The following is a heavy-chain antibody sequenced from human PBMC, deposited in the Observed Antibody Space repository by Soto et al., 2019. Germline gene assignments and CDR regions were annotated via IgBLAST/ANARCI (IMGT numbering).Heavy chain of an antibody. J-gene: IGHJ4*02. CDR1: GFTFSSYG. CDR3: ARDLQSGPLDY. V-gene: IGHV3-33*01. D-gene: IGHD3-3*01. Sequence: PGGSLRLSCAASGFTFSSYGMHWVRQAPGKGLEWVAVIWYDGSNKYYADSVKGRFTISRDNSKNTLYLQMNSLRAEDTAVYYCARDLQSGPLDYWGQGTLVTVSS. CDR2: IWYDGSNK.